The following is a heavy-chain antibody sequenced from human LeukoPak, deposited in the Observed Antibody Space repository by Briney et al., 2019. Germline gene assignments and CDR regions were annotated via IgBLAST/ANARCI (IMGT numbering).Heavy chain of an antibody. D-gene: IGHD4-23*01. Sequence: GGSLRLSCAASGFTFSSYAMSWVRPAPGKGLEWVSAISGRGGSTYYADSVKGRFTISRDNSKHTLYLQMNSLRAEDTAVYYCAKTYPYGGRGYFDYWGQGTLVTVSS. CDR2: ISGRGGST. CDR1: GFTFSSYA. CDR3: AKTYPYGGRGYFDY. V-gene: IGHV3-23*01. J-gene: IGHJ4*02.